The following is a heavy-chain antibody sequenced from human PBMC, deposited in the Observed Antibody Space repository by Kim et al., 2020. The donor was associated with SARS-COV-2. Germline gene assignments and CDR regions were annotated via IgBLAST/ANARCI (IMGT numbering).Heavy chain of an antibody. Sequence: FVEGRVTNSRDNSKNTLYLQMNSLRAEDTAVYYCAKGPHYSGYVLTPFDYWGQGTLVTVSS. V-gene: IGHV3-23*01. J-gene: IGHJ4*02. CDR3: AKGPHYSGYVLTPFDY. D-gene: IGHD5-12*01.